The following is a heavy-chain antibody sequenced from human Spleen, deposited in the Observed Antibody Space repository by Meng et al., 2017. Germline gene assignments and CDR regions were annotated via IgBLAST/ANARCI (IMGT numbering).Heavy chain of an antibody. V-gene: IGHV4-34*01. CDR1: GGSFSGYY. D-gene: IGHD1-26*01. CDR2: INHGGIT. Sequence: QVQLQQWGAGLLKPSETLSLTCAVYGGSFSGYYCNWIRQPPGKGLEWIGEINHGGITNYNPSLKSRITISVDTSQKQFSLKLTSVTAADTAVYYCARVDRYSGTYFDYWGHGALVTVSS. CDR3: ARVDRYSGTYFDY. J-gene: IGHJ4*01.